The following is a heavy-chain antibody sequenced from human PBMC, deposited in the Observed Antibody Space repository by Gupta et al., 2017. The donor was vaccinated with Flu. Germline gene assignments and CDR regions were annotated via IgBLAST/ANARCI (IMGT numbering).Heavy chain of an antibody. D-gene: IGHD1-26*01. CDR3: ARFVCGGAKKSYGMDV. CDR1: GYY. Sequence: GYYWSWIRQPPGKGLEWIGEINHSGSTNYNPSLKSRVTISVDTSKNQCSLKLSSVTAADTAVYYCARFVCGGAKKSYGMDVWGQGTTVTVSS. J-gene: IGHJ6*02. CDR2: INHSGST. V-gene: IGHV4-34*01.